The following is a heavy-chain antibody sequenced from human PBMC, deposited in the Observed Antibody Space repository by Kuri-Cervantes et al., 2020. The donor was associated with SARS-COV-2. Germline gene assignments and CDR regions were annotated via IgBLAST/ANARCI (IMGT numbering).Heavy chain of an antibody. D-gene: IGHD2-15*01. J-gene: IGHJ3*01. V-gene: IGHV5-10-1*01. CDR1: GYDFTIYW. CDR3: VRTPHLGAFDF. Sequence: GASLKISCEVSGYDFTIYWISWVRQMPGKGLEWMGRIDPSDSYTDYSPSFGGHVTISIDKSISTAYLQWSSLKASDTAMYYCVRTPHLGAFDFWGQGTMVTVSS. CDR2: IDPSDSYT.